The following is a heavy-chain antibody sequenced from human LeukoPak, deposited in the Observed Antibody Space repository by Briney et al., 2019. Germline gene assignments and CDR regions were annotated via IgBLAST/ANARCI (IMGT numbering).Heavy chain of an antibody. CDR2: IHSTGNT. J-gene: IGHJ6*04. V-gene: IGHV4-4*07. CDR3: ARGPVYGPGTITGMDV. D-gene: IGHD1-20*01. Sequence: MASEALSLTCTVSGGSISHYYWSWVRQPAGKGLQWIGRIHSTGNTDSHPSLRSRVTMSVDTSTNQFFLNLTSVTAADTAVYYCARGPVYGPGTITGMDVWGTETTVTVSS. CDR1: GGSISHYY.